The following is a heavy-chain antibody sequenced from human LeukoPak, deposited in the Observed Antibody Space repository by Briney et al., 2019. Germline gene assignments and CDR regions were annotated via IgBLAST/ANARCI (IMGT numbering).Heavy chain of an antibody. D-gene: IGHD2-2*03. CDR2: IYTGGST. CDR1: GFSVSGNY. V-gene: IGHV3-66*01. Sequence: GGSLRLSCAISGFSVSGNYMNWVRQAPGKGLEWVSVIYTGGSTYYADSVKGRFTISRDNAKNSLYLQMNSLRAEDTAVYYCARRDGYCSSTSCYGTQSFDYWGQGTLVTVSS. J-gene: IGHJ4*02. CDR3: ARRDGYCSSTSCYGTQSFDY.